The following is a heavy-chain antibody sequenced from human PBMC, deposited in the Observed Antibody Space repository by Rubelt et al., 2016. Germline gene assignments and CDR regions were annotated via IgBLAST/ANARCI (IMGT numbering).Heavy chain of an antibody. CDR1: GGSISSYY. J-gene: IGHJ5*02. V-gene: IGHV3-23*01. CDR2: ISGSGGST. Sequence: VQLQESGPGLVKPSETLSLTCTVSGGSISSYYWSWIRQPPGKGLEWVSAISGSGGSTYYADSVKGRFTSARDNSKNTLYLRMISLRDEQQAEDCSAEDPAGSLGQGNLGTVSS. CDR3: AEDPAGS.